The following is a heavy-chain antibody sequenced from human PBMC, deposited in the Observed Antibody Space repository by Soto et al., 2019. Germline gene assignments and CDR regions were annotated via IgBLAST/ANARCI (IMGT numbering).Heavy chain of an antibody. V-gene: IGHV3-21*01. Sequence: PGGSLRLSCAASGFTFSSYSMNWVRQAPGKGLEWVSSISSYSSNIYYADSVKGRITISRDNAKNSLYLQLNSLRAEDTAVYYFAREWTTSTSCFGCWFDPWGQGTQVTVSS. CDR3: AREWTTSTSCFGCWFDP. J-gene: IGHJ5*02. CDR1: GFTFSSYS. D-gene: IGHD2-2*01. CDR2: ISSYSSNI.